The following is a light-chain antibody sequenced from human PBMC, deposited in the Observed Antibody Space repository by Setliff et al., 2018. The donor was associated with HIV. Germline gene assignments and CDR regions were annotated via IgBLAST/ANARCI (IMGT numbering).Light chain of an antibody. V-gene: IGLV2-14*03. J-gene: IGLJ1*01. Sequence: QSVLTQPASVSWSPGQSITISCTGTSSDVGGFDYVSWYQQHPGKAPKLMIYDVTNRPSGVSNRFSASKSGNTASLTISGLQAEDEADYYCTSYTRNTTYVFGTGTKVTVL. CDR2: DVT. CDR3: TSYTRNTTYV. CDR1: SSDVGGFDY.